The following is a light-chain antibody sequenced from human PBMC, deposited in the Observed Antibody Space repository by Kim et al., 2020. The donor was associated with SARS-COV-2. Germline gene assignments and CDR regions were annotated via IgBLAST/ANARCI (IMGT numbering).Light chain of an antibody. CDR3: QQSYSTPYT. CDR1: QSISSY. CDR2: AAS. J-gene: IGKJ2*01. Sequence: DIQMTQSPSSLSASVGDRVTITCRASQSISSYLNWYQQKPGKAPKLLIYAASSLQSGVPSGFSGSGSGTDFTLTISSLQPEYFATYFCQQSYSTPYTFGQGTSLDI. V-gene: IGKV1-39*01.